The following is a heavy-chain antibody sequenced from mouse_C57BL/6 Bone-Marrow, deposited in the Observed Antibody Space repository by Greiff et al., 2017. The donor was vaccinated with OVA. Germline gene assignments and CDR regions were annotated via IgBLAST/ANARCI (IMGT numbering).Heavy chain of an antibody. CDR2: INPNNGGT. CDR3: NSFAY. CDR1: GYTFTDYY. V-gene: IGHV1-26*01. Sequence: EVKLQQSGPELVKPGASVKISCKASGYTFTDYYMNWVKQSHGKSLEWIGDINPNNGGTSYNQKFKGKATLTVDKSSSTAYMELRSLTSEDSAVYYCNSFAYWGQGTLVTVSA. J-gene: IGHJ3*01.